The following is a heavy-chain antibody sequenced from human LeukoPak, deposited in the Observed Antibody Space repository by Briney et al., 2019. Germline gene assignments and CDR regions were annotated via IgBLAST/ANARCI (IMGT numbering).Heavy chain of an antibody. Sequence: GGSLRLSCAASGFTFDDYAMHWVRQAPGKGLEWVSGINWNSGSMGYADSVKGRFTISRDNAKNSVYLQMNSLRAEDTALYYCAKDRTSRDGYNLFPKDFQHWGQGTLVTVSS. J-gene: IGHJ1*01. D-gene: IGHD5-24*01. CDR2: INWNSGSM. CDR3: AKDRTSRDGYNLFPKDFQH. V-gene: IGHV3-9*01. CDR1: GFTFDDYA.